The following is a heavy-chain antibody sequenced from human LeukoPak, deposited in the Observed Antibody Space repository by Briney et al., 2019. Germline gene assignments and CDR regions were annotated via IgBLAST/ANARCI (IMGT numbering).Heavy chain of an antibody. CDR3: ASPPGGSSYDGYFDY. CDR1: GGSISSGDYY. D-gene: IGHD6-6*01. Sequence: SETLSLTCTVSGGSISSGDYYWSWIRQPPGKGLEWIGYIYYSGSTYYNPSLKSRVTISVDTSKNQFSLKLGSVTAADTAVYYCASPPGGSSYDGYFDYWGQGTLVTVSS. V-gene: IGHV4-30-4*08. CDR2: IYYSGST. J-gene: IGHJ4*02.